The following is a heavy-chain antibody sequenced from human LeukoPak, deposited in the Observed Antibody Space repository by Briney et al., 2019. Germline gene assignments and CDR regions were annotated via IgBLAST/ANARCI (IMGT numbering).Heavy chain of an antibody. Sequence: SGGSLRLSCAASGSTFSSDAMRWVRQAPGKGLEWVSAISSTGGSTYYADSVRGRFIISRDSSKNTLYLQMNSLRVEDTAVYYCAKGGAQVGGQGTLVTVSS. D-gene: IGHD1-26*01. CDR2: ISSTGGST. J-gene: IGHJ4*02. V-gene: IGHV3-23*01. CDR3: AKGGAQV. CDR1: GSTFSSDA.